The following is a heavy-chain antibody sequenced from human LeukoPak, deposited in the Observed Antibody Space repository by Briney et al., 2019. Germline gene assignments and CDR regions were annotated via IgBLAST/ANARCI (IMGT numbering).Heavy chain of an antibody. CDR1: GFTFDDYG. J-gene: IGHJ4*02. D-gene: IGHD5-24*01. Sequence: GGSLRLSCAASGFTFDDYGMSWVRQAPGKGLEWVSSISSSSSYIYYADSVKGRFTISRDNAKNSLYLQMNSLRAEDTAVYYCARARDGYNYYFDYWGQGTLVTVSS. V-gene: IGHV3-21*01. CDR2: ISSSSSYI. CDR3: ARARDGYNYYFDY.